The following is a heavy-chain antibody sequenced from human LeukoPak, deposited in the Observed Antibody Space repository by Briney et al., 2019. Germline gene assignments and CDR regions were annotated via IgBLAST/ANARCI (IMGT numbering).Heavy chain of an antibody. V-gene: IGHV4-59*01. Sequence: PSETLSLTCTVSGGSISSYYWSWIRQPPGKGLEWIGYIYYSGSTNYNPSLKSRVTISVDTSKNQFSLKLSSVTAAVTAVYYCARDVNSGSYAVWGQGTLVTVSS. CDR2: IYYSGST. J-gene: IGHJ4*02. CDR1: GGSISSYY. CDR3: ARDVNSGSYAV. D-gene: IGHD1-26*01.